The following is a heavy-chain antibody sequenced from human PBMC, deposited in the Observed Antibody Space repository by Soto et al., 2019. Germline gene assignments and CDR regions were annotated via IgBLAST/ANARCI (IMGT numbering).Heavy chain of an antibody. CDR2: ISAYDDDT. CDR1: GYSFIDYG. V-gene: IGHV1-18*01. CDR3: ARAGRAFRTSHYYYFFMDV. Sequence: QVRLVQSGAEVKKPGASVKVSCKTSGYSFIDYGVGWVRQAPGQGLEWVGWISAYDDDTKYSEKFQGRVTMTTDSTTSTAYMELRSLTSDVTAVYYCARAGRAFRTSHYYYFFMDVWDKGTTVTVPS. D-gene: IGHD1-7*01. J-gene: IGHJ6*03.